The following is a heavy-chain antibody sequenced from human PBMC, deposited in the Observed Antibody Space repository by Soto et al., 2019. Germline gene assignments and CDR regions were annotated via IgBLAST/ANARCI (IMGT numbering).Heavy chain of an antibody. D-gene: IGHD2-15*01. Sequence: LRPSCAASGFTFSSYSMNWVRQAPGKGLEWVSSISSSSSYIYYADSVEGRFAISRDNAKNSLYLQMNRVTDEHTAVYYCARDGEYCSGRSCYPKYYYGMDVWGQRTTVTVSS. V-gene: IGHV3-21*01. CDR3: ARDGEYCSGRSCYPKYYYGMDV. CDR1: GFTFSSYS. CDR2: ISSSSSYI. J-gene: IGHJ6*02.